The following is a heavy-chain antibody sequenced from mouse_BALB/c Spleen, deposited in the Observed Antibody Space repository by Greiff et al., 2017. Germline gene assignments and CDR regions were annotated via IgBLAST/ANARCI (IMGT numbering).Heavy chain of an antibody. Sequence: VHLVESGPGLVAPSQSLSITCAASGFSLTSYGVHWVRQPPGKGLEWLGVMWAGGSTNYNSALMSRLSISKDNSKSQVFLKMNSLQTDDTAMYYCARDPSPMIASGYFDVWGAGTTVTVSS. V-gene: IGHV2-9*02. D-gene: IGHD2-4*01. CDR3: ARDPSPMIASGYFDV. J-gene: IGHJ1*01. CDR1: GFSLTSYG. CDR2: MWAGGST.